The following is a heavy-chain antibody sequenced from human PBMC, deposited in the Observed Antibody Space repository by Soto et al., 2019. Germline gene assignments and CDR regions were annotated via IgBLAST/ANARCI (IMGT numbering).Heavy chain of an antibody. Sequence: GGSLRLSCAASRFTFSNYGMHWVRQAPGKGLEWLALLSDDGSNEYYADSVKGRVTMTEDTSTDTAYMELSSLRSEDTAVYYCATVPTGDRGYYYYGMDVWGQGTTVTVSS. D-gene: IGHD7-27*01. CDR3: ATVPTGDRGYYYYGMDV. CDR2: LSDDGSNE. J-gene: IGHJ6*02. CDR1: RFTFSNYG. V-gene: IGHV3-30*03.